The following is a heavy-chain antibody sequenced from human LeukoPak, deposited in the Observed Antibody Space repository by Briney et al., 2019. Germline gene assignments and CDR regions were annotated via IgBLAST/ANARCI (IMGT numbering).Heavy chain of an antibody. CDR1: GVTFSGYS. CDR2: ITATSLHI. Sequence: GGSLRLSCAASGVTFSGYSMNWVRRAPGKGLEWVSAITATSLHIYYADSVKGRFTISRDNAKNSLYLQMNSLRVEDTALYYCARVRSVGGNPHAFNIWGQGTMVTVSS. V-gene: IGHV3-21*01. J-gene: IGHJ3*02. D-gene: IGHD4-23*01. CDR3: ARVRSVGGNPHAFNI.